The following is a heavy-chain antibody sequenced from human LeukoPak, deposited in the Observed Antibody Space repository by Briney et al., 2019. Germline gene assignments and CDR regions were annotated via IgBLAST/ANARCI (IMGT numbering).Heavy chain of an antibody. D-gene: IGHD3-10*01. CDR2: INPSGITT. CDR1: GYTFTSYF. J-gene: IGHJ4*02. V-gene: IGHV1-46*01. CDR3: ARGTGYYGSGSYGDH. Sequence: GASVKVSCEASGYTFTSYFLHWVRQAPGQGLEWVGIINPSGITTNYAQKFQGRVTMTRDTSTSTVYMELSSLRSEDTAVYYCARGTGYYGSGSYGDHWGQGTLVTVSS.